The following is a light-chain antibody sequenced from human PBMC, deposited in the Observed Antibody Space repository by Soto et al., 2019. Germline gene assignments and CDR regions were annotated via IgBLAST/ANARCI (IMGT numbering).Light chain of an antibody. CDR3: QQYNTYSPT. CDR2: DVS. CDR1: QTFSDW. V-gene: IGKV1-5*02. Sequence: DIQMTPSPSTLSAPVGDRVTIICRASQTFSDWLAWYQQIPVEAPRLLISDVSHLESGVPSRFSGSGSGREFTLTISSLQPDDFATYYCQQYNTYSPTFGQGTKVDI. J-gene: IGKJ1*01.